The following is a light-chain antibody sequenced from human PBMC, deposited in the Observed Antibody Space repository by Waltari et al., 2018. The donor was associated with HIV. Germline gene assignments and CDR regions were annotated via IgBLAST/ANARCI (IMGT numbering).Light chain of an antibody. Sequence: ELVMTQSPATLSVSPGERATLSCRASQSISSNLAWYQQTPGQVPRLLIYGASTRATGIPARFSGSGSGTEFTLTISSLQSEDFAVYYCQQYNAWPLFGQGTKLEIK. CDR1: QSISSN. V-gene: IGKV3-15*01. CDR2: GAS. CDR3: QQYNAWPL. J-gene: IGKJ2*01.